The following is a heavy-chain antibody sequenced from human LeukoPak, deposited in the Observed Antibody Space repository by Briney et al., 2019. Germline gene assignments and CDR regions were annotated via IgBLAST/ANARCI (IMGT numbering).Heavy chain of an antibody. Sequence: PSQTLSLTCTVSGGSISSGSYYWSWIRQPAGKGLEWIGHLYTSGSTNYNPSLKSRVTISVDTSKNQFSLKLSSVTAADTAVYYCARVGGVRGVIHYYYMDVWGKGTTVTISS. D-gene: IGHD3-16*02. V-gene: IGHV4-61*09. J-gene: IGHJ6*03. CDR2: LYTSGST. CDR3: ARVGGVRGVIHYYYMDV. CDR1: GGSISSGSYY.